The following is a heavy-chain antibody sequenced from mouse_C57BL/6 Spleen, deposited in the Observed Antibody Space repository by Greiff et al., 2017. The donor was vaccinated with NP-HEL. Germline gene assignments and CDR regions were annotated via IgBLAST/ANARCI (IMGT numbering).Heavy chain of an antibody. CDR2: IYPRSGNT. CDR1: GYTFTSYG. Sequence: VQLQESGAELARPGASVKLSCKASGYTFTSYGISWVKQRTGQGLEWIGEIYPRSGNTYYNEKFKGKATLTADKSSSTAYMELRSLTSEDSAVYFCARDYDYDRVFDYWGQGTTLTVSS. D-gene: IGHD2-4*01. J-gene: IGHJ2*01. CDR3: ARDYDYDRVFDY. V-gene: IGHV1-81*01.